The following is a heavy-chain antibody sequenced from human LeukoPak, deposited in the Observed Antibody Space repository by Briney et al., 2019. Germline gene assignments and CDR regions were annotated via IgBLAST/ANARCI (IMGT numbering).Heavy chain of an antibody. Sequence: PSETPSLTSTVAGVSICRYYWSWIRHPPPKGLEYIGYIYYSGNTNYNPSLKSRVTISVDTSKNQFSLKLSSVTAADTAVYYCARGTSSLDYWGQGTLVTVSS. V-gene: IGHV4-59*01. J-gene: IGHJ4*02. CDR1: GVSICRYY. CDR2: IYYSGNT. CDR3: ARGTSSLDY.